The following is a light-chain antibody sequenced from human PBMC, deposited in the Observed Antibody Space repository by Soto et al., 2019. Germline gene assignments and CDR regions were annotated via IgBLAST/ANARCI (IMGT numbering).Light chain of an antibody. CDR2: GVS. Sequence: QSALTQPASVSGSPGQSITISCTGTSSDVGSHNLVSWYQQHPGQATKLMIYGVSKRPLGVSAHFSASKSGNTASLTISGLQAEDEADYYCCSYGGSRAVFGGGTQLTVL. J-gene: IGLJ7*01. CDR1: SSDVGSHNL. CDR3: CSYGGSRAV. V-gene: IGLV2-23*02.